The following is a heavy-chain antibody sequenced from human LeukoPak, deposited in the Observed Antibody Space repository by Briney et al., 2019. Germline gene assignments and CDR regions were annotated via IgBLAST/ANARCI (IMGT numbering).Heavy chain of an antibody. Sequence: GGSLRLSCAASGFTFSSHNMNWVRQAPGKGLEWVSYISTSSTIVYYAESVKGRFTISRDSAKTSLYLQMNSLRAEDTAVYYCARDMVRGVFTTRTIDYWGQGTLVTVSS. CDR3: ARDMVRGVFTTRTIDY. D-gene: IGHD3-10*01. CDR2: ISTSSTIV. J-gene: IGHJ4*02. V-gene: IGHV3-48*01. CDR1: GFTFSSHN.